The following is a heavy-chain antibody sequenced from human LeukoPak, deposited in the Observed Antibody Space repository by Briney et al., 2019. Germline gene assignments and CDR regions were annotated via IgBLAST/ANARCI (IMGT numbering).Heavy chain of an antibody. V-gene: IGHV4-59*01. CDR1: GGSIGSYY. D-gene: IGHD5-24*01. J-gene: IGHJ4*02. Sequence: PSETLSLTCTVSGGSIGSYYWTWFRQPPGKGLGWIGYIYNRGSTNYNPSLKSRVTISVDTSKNQFSLKLSSVTAADTAVYYCARSRDGYNLDYWGQGTLVTVSS. CDR2: IYNRGST. CDR3: ARSRDGYNLDY.